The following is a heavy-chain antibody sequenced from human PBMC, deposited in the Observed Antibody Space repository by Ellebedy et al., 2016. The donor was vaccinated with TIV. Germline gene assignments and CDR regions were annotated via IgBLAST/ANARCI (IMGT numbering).Heavy chain of an antibody. CDR1: GFIFNSHG. V-gene: IGHV3-30*13. Sequence: GESLKISCAASGFIFNSHGMHWVRQAPGKGLEWVAVISSHGMTTYYADSVKGRFTISRDNSNNSLYLQMNSLRAEDTDVYFCTKEGAVAGAPAYLAYDYWGQGTLVTVSS. D-gene: IGHD6-19*01. CDR3: TKEGAVAGAPAYLAYDY. CDR2: ISSHGMTT. J-gene: IGHJ4*02.